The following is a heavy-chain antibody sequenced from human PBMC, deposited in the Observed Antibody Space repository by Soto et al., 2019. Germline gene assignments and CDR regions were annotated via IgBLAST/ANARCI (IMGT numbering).Heavy chain of an antibody. D-gene: IGHD3-3*01. V-gene: IGHV4-4*07. Sequence: SETLSLTCSVSGGTISGYCWTWIRQPAGKGLEWIGRIYSSGNTKYNPSLQSRVTMSLDTSNNQFSLRLTSVPAADTAVYYCARGQRFSDWFDPWGQGTLVTVSS. J-gene: IGHJ5*02. CDR1: GGTISGYC. CDR3: ARGQRFSDWFDP. CDR2: IYSSGNT.